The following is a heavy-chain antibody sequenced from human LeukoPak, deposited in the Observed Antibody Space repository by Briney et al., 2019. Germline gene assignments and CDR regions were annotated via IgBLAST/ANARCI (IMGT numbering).Heavy chain of an antibody. D-gene: IGHD7-27*01. J-gene: IGHJ4*02. CDR3: ARLDWGSRGSGSFDI. Sequence: SETLSLSCTVSGGAINTFNHDWGGIRQPPRKGLEWIGSIYYSGNTYYDASLNSRVAISVDTSKNQFSLKVRSVTAADTAVYFCARLDWGSRGSGSFDIWGQGTLVIVSS. V-gene: IGHV4-39*01. CDR2: IYYSGNT. CDR1: GGAINTFNHD.